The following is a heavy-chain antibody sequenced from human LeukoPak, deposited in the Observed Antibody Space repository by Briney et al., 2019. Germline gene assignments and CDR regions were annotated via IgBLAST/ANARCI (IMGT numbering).Heavy chain of an antibody. Sequence: SETLSLTCTVPGYSISSGYYWGWIRQPPGKGLEWIGSIYHSGSTYYNPSLKSRVTISVDTSKNQFSLKLSSVTAADTAVYYCARVAGHYYDSSGYYYFDYWGQGTLVTVSS. V-gene: IGHV4-38-2*02. J-gene: IGHJ4*02. CDR2: IYHSGST. CDR1: GYSISSGYY. CDR3: ARVAGHYYDSSGYYYFDY. D-gene: IGHD3-22*01.